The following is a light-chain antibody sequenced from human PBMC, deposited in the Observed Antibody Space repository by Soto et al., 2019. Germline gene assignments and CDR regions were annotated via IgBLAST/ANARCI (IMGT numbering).Light chain of an antibody. CDR2: DVS. CDR3: SSYTTSNTPYV. Sequence: QSALTQSASVSGSPGQSITISCTRTSSDIGAYNYVSWYQQHPGKAPKVMIHDVSNRPSGVSSRFSGSKSGNTASLTISGLQAEDEADYYCSSYTTSNTPYVFGTGTKLTVL. J-gene: IGLJ1*01. CDR1: SSDIGAYNY. V-gene: IGLV2-14*01.